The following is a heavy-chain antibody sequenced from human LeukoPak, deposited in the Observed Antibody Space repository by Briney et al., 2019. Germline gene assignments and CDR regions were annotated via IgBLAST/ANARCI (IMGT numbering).Heavy chain of an antibody. J-gene: IGHJ4*02. CDR3: ARLFGGVTTFDY. CDR1: GFTFSAFW. CDR2: IKPDGSDS. V-gene: IGHV3-7*01. D-gene: IGHD4-17*01. Sequence: GGFLRLSCAASGFTFSAFWMSWVRQGPGKGLEWVASIKPDGSDSHHVDSVMGRFTISGDNAKNLLYLQMNSLSAEDTAVYYCARLFGGVTTFDYWGQGALVTVSS.